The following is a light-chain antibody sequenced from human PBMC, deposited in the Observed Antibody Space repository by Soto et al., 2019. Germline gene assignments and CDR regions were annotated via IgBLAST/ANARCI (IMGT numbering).Light chain of an antibody. J-gene: IGKJ4*01. CDR1: QSVTNY. Sequence: EIVLTQSPATLSLSPGERATLSCRASQSVTNYLAWYQQKPGQAPRLVIYDVFNRATVTPARFSGSGSGTDFTLTISSLEPEDFAVYYCQQRSSCPWLTFGEGTRVEIK. CDR3: QQRSSCPWLT. CDR2: DVF. V-gene: IGKV3-11*01.